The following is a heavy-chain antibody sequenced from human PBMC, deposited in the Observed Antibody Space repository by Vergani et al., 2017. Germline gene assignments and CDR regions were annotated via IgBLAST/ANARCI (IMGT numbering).Heavy chain of an antibody. V-gene: IGHV4-31*03. J-gene: IGHJ5*02. CDR2: IYYSGST. CDR3: AIKPIVVVTATDPPSNWFDP. CDR1: GGSISSGGYY. D-gene: IGHD2-21*02. Sequence: QVQLQESGPGLVKPSQTLSLTCTVSGGSISSGGYYWSWIRQHPGKGLEWIGYIYYSGSTYYNPSLKSRVTISVDTSKNQFSLKLSSVTAADTAVYYCAIKPIVVVTATDPPSNWFDPWGQGTLVTVSS.